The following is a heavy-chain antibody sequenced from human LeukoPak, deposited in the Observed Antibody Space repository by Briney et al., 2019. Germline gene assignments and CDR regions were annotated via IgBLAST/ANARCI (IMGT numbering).Heavy chain of an antibody. J-gene: IGHJ6*03. CDR3: ARPRAGFGELSYYYYMDG. CDR2: IYYSGST. V-gene: IGHV4-39*01. CDR1: GGSISSSSYY. Sequence: SETLSLTCTVSGGSISSSSYYWGWIRQPPGKGLEWIGSIYYSGSTYYNPSLKSRVTISVDTSKNQFSLKLSSVTAADTAAYYCARPRAGFGELSYYYYMDGWGTGTTVTVSS. D-gene: IGHD3-10*01.